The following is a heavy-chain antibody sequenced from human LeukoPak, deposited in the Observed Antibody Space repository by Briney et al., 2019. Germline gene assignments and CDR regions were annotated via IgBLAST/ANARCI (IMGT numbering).Heavy chain of an antibody. J-gene: IGHJ2*01. CDR2: IYYSGST. V-gene: IGHV4-39*07. Sequence: PSETLPLTCTVSGGSISSSSYYWGWIRQPPGKGLEWIGSIYYSGSTYYNPSLKSRVTISVDTSKNQFSLKLSSVTAADTAVYYCARDPVPATAMWGNWYFDLWGRGTLVTVSS. CDR3: ARDPVPATAMWGNWYFDL. D-gene: IGHD2-2*01. CDR1: GGSISSSSYY.